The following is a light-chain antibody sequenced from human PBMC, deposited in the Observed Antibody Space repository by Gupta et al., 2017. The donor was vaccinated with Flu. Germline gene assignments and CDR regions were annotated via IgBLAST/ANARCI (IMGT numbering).Light chain of an antibody. Sequence: DIQMTQSPSSLSASVGDRVTITCRASQGISSYLAWYQQKPGKVPKLLIYSASTLQSGVTSRFSGSGDETDFTLTISSLQPEDIATYYCQNQVDNNAPWTFGQGTKVEIK. J-gene: IGKJ1*01. CDR2: SAS. V-gene: IGKV1-27*01. CDR3: QNQVDNNAPWT. CDR1: QGISSY.